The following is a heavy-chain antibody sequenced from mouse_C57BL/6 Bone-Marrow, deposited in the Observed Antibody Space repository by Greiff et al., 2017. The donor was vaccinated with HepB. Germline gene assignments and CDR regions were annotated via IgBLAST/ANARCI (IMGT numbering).Heavy chain of an antibody. CDR1: GYTFTSYW. V-gene: IGHV1-69*01. Sequence: QVQLQQPGAELVMPGASVKLSCKASGYTFTSYWMHWVKQRPGQGLEWIGEIDPSDSYTNYNQKFKGKSTLTVDKSSSTAYMQLSSLTSEDSAVYYCARGELGKADYWGQVTTLTVSS. J-gene: IGHJ2*01. D-gene: IGHD4-1*01. CDR2: IDPSDSYT. CDR3: ARGELGKADY.